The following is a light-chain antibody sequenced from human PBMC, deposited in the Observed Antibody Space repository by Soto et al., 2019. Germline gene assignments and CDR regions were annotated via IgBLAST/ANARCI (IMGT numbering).Light chain of an antibody. CDR3: QQYNNWPLT. J-gene: IGKJ5*01. CDR2: GAS. Sequence: EIVMTQSPATLSVSPGETANLSCRDSLSVSSNLAWYQHKPGQAPRLLIYGASTRATGLPVRFSGSGSGTEFTLTISSLQSEDFAVYYCQQYNNWPLTFGQGTRLEIK. V-gene: IGKV3-15*01. CDR1: LSVSSN.